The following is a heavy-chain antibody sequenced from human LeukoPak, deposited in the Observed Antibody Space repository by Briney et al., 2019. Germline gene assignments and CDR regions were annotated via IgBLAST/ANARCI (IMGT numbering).Heavy chain of an antibody. CDR2: ITSTSTPI. V-gene: IGHV3-48*04. CDR3: ARAAGWFDP. CDR1: GFSFSIYS. Sequence: GGSLRLSCAASGFSFSIYSINWVRQAPGKGLEWVSYITSTSTPIYYADSVKGRFTISRDNAKNSLYLQMNSLRVEDTAVYFCARAAGWFDPWGQGTLVIVSS. J-gene: IGHJ5*02.